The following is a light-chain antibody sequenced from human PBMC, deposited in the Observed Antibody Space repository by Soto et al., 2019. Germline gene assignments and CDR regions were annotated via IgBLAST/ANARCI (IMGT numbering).Light chain of an antibody. Sequence: QSVLTQSPSTSATPGQGVSISCSVGDSNIGTFYVSWYQHVPGTAPRLLIYANNQRPSGVPDRFSGSKSGTSASLAISGLRSEDEAYYYCAAWDDNLSAVVFGGGTKVTVL. CDR1: DSNIGTFY. CDR2: ANN. CDR3: AAWDDNLSAVV. J-gene: IGLJ2*01. V-gene: IGLV1-47*02.